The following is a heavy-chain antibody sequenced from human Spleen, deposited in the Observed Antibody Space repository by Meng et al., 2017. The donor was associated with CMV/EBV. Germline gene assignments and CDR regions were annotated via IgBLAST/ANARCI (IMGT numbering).Heavy chain of an antibody. D-gene: IGHD3-22*01. V-gene: IGHV3-21*01. CDR2: LSSSSTYI. Sequence: WVPQAPGAGLDWLSSLSSSSTYIYHADSMKGRFTVSRDNTKNSVYLHMNSLRAEDTAVYYCASDLAPQSDYYDCSGYYYLPKGFDCWGQGTLVTVSS. J-gene: IGHJ4*02. CDR3: ASDLAPQSDYYDCSGYYYLPKGFDC.